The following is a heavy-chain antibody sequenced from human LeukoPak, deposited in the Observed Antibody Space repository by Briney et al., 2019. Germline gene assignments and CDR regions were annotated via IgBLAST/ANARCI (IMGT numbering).Heavy chain of an antibody. Sequence: SGGSLRLSCAAPGFTFSSYSMNWVRQAPGKGLEWVSSISSSSSYINYADSVKGRFTISRDNAKNSLYLQMNSLRAEDTAVYYCATIVVAGTWGQGTLVTVSS. V-gene: IGHV3-21*01. J-gene: IGHJ5*02. CDR2: ISSSSSYI. CDR1: GFTFSSYS. CDR3: ATIVVAGT. D-gene: IGHD2-2*01.